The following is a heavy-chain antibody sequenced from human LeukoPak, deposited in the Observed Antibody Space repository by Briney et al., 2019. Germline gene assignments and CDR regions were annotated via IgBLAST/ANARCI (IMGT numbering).Heavy chain of an antibody. CDR2: INHSGST. D-gene: IGHD1-26*01. CDR1: GGSFSGNY. V-gene: IGHV4-34*01. J-gene: IGHJ4*02. CDR3: ARGYNWGSYYTY. Sequence: SETLSLTXVVYGGSFSGNYWSWIRQPPGKGLEWIGEINHSGSTNYNPSLKSRVTISVDTSKNQFSLSLSSVTAADTAVYYCARGYNWGSYYTYWGQGTLVTVSS.